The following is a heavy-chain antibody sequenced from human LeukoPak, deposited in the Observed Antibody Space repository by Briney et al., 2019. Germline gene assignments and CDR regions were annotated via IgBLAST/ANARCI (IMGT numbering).Heavy chain of an antibody. D-gene: IGHD2-21*01. J-gene: IGHJ4*02. Sequence: GGSLRLSCAASGVTFKDYSMNWVRQAPGKGLEFVSYISSSHIYYADSVKGRFTISRDNAKNSLYLEMNSLRAEDTAVYYCARDHDWGFDYWGQGILVTVSS. CDR3: ARDHDWGFDY. CDR2: ISSSHI. V-gene: IGHV3-48*01. CDR1: GVTFKDYS.